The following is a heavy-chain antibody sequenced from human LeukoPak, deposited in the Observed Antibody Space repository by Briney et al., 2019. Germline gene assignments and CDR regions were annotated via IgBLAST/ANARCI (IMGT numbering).Heavy chain of an antibody. D-gene: IGHD6-13*01. CDR1: GGSISSYY. CDR2: IYYSGST. CDR3: ARVLYSSSSGADGGNYYYYGMDV. Sequence: SETLSLTCTVSGGSISSYYWSWIRQPPGKGLEWSGYIYYSGSTNYNPSLKSRVTISVDTSKNQFSLKLSSVTAADTAVYYCARVLYSSSSGADGGNYYYYGMDVWGQGTTVTVSS. V-gene: IGHV4-59*01. J-gene: IGHJ6*02.